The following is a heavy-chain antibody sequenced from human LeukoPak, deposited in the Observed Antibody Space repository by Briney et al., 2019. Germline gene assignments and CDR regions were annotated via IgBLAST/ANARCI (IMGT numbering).Heavy chain of an antibody. CDR2: INPRGDAT. CDR3: AREGQQLKHFDY. D-gene: IGHD1-1*01. J-gene: IGHJ4*02. Sequence: ASVKASCKASGNTFIGYWIHWVRQAPGQGLEWMGAINPRGDATIGAQKFQGRVTTTRDTSTSTVYIELSSLRFEDTAVYYCAREGQQLKHFDYWGQGTLVTVSS. CDR1: GNTFIGYW. V-gene: IGHV1-46*01.